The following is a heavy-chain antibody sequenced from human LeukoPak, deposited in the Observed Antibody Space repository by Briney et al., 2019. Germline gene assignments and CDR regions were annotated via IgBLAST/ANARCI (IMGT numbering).Heavy chain of an antibody. D-gene: IGHD3-22*01. CDR2: IKQDGSEK. Sequence: SGGSLRLSCAASGFTFSVYTMSWVRQAPGKGLEWVANIKQDGSEKYYVDSVKGRFTISRDNAKNSLYLQMNSLRAEDTAVYYCARDVRYYDSSGYRSPGTDYWGQGTLVTVSS. J-gene: IGHJ4*02. CDR3: ARDVRYYDSSGYRSPGTDY. V-gene: IGHV3-7*01. CDR1: GFTFSVYT.